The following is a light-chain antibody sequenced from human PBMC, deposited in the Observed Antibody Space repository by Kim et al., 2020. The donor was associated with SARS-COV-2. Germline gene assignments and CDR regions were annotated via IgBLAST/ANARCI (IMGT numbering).Light chain of an antibody. CDR1: QDIRND. CDR3: LQHSTYPIT. J-gene: IGKJ5*01. Sequence: ASVGDRVTNTRRASQDIRNDLGWYQQNPGRAPKRLIYGASSLQSGVPSRFSGSGSGTEFTLTISSVQPEDFATYFCLQHSTYPITFGQGTRLEIK. V-gene: IGKV1-17*01. CDR2: GAS.